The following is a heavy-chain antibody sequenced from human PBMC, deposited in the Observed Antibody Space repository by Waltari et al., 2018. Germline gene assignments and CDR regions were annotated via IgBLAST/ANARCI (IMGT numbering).Heavy chain of an antibody. CDR3: ASSSRRRIDY. CDR1: GFPFSSYE. V-gene: IGHV3-48*03. CDR2: ISSSGSTI. Sequence: EVQLVESGGGLVQPGGSLRLSCAASGFPFSSYEMNWVRQAPGKGLEWVSYISSSGSTIYYADSVKGRFTISRDNAKNSLYLQMNSLRAEDTAVYYCASSSRRRIDYWGQGTLVTVSS. J-gene: IGHJ4*02.